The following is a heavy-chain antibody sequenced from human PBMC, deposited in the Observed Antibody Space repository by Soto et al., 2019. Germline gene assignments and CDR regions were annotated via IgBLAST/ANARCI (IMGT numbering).Heavy chain of an antibody. Sequence: ASLKVSCKVSGYTLNELSMHWVRQAPGKGLEWMGGFDPEDGETIYAQKFQGRVTMTEDTSTDTAYMELSSLRSEDTAVYYCATSRTIRVRGVITFRFDPWGQGTLVNVSS. CDR1: GYTLNELS. J-gene: IGHJ5*02. V-gene: IGHV1-24*01. CDR3: ATSRTIRVRGVITFRFDP. CDR2: FDPEDGET. D-gene: IGHD3-10*01.